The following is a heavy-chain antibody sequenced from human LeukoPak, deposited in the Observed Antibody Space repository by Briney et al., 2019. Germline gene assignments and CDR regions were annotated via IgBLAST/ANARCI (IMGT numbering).Heavy chain of an antibody. D-gene: IGHD2-21*02. CDR1: GGSISSYD. CDR2: IYYSGST. J-gene: IGHJ6*02. V-gene: IGHV4-4*07. Sequence: SETLSLTCTVSGGSISSYDWSWIRQPAGKGLEWIGSIYYSGSTYYNPSLKSRVTISVDTSKNQFSLKLSSVTAADTAVYYCASEDCGGDCYPYYYYGMHVWGQGTTVTVSS. CDR3: ASEDCGGDCYPYYYYGMHV.